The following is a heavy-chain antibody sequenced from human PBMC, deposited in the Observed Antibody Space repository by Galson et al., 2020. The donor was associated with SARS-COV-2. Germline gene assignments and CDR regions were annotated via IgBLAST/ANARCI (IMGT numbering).Heavy chain of an antibody. CDR2: IFFDGSDK. CDR1: GFTFSSHA. J-gene: IGHJ4*02. D-gene: IGHD3-22*01. Sequence: GESLKISCAASGFTFSSHAMHWVRQAPGKGLEWVAQIFFDGSDKYYGDSVKGRFTISRDSSKNTVYLQMNNLRADDTAVYYCARDGQTSSGLAFYYWGQGTLVIVSS. CDR3: ARDGQTSSGLAFYY. V-gene: IGHV3-33*01.